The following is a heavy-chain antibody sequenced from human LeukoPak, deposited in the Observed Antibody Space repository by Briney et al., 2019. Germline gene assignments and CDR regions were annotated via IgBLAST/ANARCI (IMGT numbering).Heavy chain of an antibody. Sequence: GGSLRLSCAASGFTFSSYGMHWVRQAPGEGLEWVAVISYDGSEKYYEDSVKGRFTISRDNSKNTLYLQMNSLRAEDTAVYYCARIPYKGNTDSWGQGTLVTVSS. CDR3: ARIPYKGNTDS. CDR1: GFTFSSYG. J-gene: IGHJ4*02. CDR2: ISYDGSEK. D-gene: IGHD1-20*01. V-gene: IGHV3-30*03.